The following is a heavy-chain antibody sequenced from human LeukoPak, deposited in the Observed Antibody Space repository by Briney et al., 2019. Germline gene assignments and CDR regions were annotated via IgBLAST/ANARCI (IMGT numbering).Heavy chain of an antibody. CDR3: ARQMTSWLGAFDI. CDR1: GYSFTNYW. D-gene: IGHD3-22*01. J-gene: IGHJ3*02. CDR2: FYPGDSDT. Sequence: GESLKISCKGSGYSFTNYWIGWVRQMPGKGLEWMGIFYPGDSDTRYSPSFQGQVTISADKSINTAYLQWNSLKASDTAMYYCARQMTSWLGAFDIWGQGTMVTVSS. V-gene: IGHV5-51*01.